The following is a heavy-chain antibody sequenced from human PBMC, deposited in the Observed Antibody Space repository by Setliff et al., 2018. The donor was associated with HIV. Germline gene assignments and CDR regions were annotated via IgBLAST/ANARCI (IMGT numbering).Heavy chain of an antibody. J-gene: IGHJ3*02. CDR1: GFTFSSSW. Sequence: PGGSLRLSCAASGFTFSSSWMHWVRQAPGKGLIWVSRINGDGSSTRSADSVKGRFTISRDNAKNTVYLQMNSLRAEDTAVYYCARVGCSSTSCYVHAFDIWGQGTMVTVSS. CDR2: INGDGSST. V-gene: IGHV3-74*01. CDR3: ARVGCSSTSCYVHAFDI. D-gene: IGHD2-2*01.